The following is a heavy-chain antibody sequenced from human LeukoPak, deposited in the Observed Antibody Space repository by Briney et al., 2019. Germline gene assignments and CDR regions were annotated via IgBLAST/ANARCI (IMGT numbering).Heavy chain of an antibody. J-gene: IGHJ4*02. D-gene: IGHD3-22*01. CDR2: MNPNSGNT. CDR3: ARVPTFEYYYDHFDY. Sequence: ASVKVSCKASGYTFTSYDINWVRQATGQGLEWMGWMNPNSGNTGYAQKFQGRVAMTRNTSISTAYMELSSLRSEDTAVYYCARVPTFEYYYDHFDYWGQGTLVTVSS. CDR1: GYTFTSYD. V-gene: IGHV1-8*01.